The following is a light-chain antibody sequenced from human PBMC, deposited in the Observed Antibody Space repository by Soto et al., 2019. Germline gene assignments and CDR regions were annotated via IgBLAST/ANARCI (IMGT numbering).Light chain of an antibody. CDR3: HHYKNGGGT. V-gene: IGKV3D-15*01. CDR1: ESVSSH. CDR2: DAS. Sequence: EIVMTQSPATQSVSPGERATLSCRASESVSSHLAWYQQNPGQAPRLLIYDASTRASGIPERFSGSGSGTEFTLTISSLQSADFAVYYCHHYKNGGGTFGQGTRVEIK. J-gene: IGKJ1*01.